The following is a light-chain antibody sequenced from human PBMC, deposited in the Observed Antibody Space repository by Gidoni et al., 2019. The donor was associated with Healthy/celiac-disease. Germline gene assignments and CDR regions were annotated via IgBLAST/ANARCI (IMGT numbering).Light chain of an antibody. CDR1: QSISSY. V-gene: IGKV1-39*01. Sequence: DIQMTQSPSSLSASVGDSVTITCRASQSISSYLHWYQQKPGKAPKLLIYAASSLQSGVPSRFSGSGSGTDFTLTISSLQPEDFSTYYCQQSYSTPRTFGQGTKLETK. CDR3: QQSYSTPRT. J-gene: IGKJ2*01. CDR2: AAS.